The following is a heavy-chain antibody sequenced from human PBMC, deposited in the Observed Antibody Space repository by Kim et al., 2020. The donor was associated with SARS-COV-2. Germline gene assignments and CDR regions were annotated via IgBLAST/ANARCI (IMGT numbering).Heavy chain of an antibody. Sequence: ASVKVSCKASGYTFTSYYMHWVRQAPGQGLEWMGIINPSGGSTSYAQKFQGRVTMTRDTSTSTVYMELSSLRSEDTAVYYCARERLGTRGTAMVQAFDYWGQGTLVTVSS. CDR3: ARERLGTRGTAMVQAFDY. J-gene: IGHJ4*02. CDR1: GYTFTSYY. D-gene: IGHD5-18*01. CDR2: INPSGGST. V-gene: IGHV1-46*01.